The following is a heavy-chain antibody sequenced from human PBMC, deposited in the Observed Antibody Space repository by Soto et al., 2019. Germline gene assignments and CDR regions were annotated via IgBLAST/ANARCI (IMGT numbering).Heavy chain of an antibody. Sequence: LRLSCAASGFTFSSHAMSWVRQAPGKGLEWVSAIRGSGGSTYYADSVKGRFTISRDNSKNTLYLQMNSLRAEDTAVYYCAKGLRFLEWLPPFDYWGQGTLVTVSS. CDR1: GFTFSSHA. CDR2: IRGSGGST. D-gene: IGHD3-3*01. J-gene: IGHJ4*02. V-gene: IGHV3-23*01. CDR3: AKGLRFLEWLPPFDY.